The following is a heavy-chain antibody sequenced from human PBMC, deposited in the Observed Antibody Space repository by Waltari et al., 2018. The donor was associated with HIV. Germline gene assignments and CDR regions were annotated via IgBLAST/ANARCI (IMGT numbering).Heavy chain of an antibody. J-gene: IGHJ4*02. D-gene: IGHD3-22*01. Sequence: QVQLQQWGAGLLKPSETLSLTCAVYGGSFSGYYWSWIRQPPGKGLEWIGEINPSGSTNYNPSLKRRVTISVDTSKNQFALKLSSVTAADTAVYYCARGEAYYYDTGKEGYFDYWGQGTLVTVSS. CDR3: ARGEAYYYDTGKEGYFDY. V-gene: IGHV4-34*01. CDR1: GGSFSGYY. CDR2: INPSGST.